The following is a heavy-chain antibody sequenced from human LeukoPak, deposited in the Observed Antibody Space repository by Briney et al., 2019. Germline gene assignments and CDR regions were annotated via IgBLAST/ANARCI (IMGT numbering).Heavy chain of an antibody. D-gene: IGHD5-24*01. CDR1: GGTFSSYA. V-gene: IGHV1-69*05. CDR3: ARDPRDGYNDLDY. J-gene: IGHJ4*02. CDR2: IIPIFGTA. Sequence: SVKVSCKASGGTFSSYAISWVRQAPGQGLEWMGRIIPIFGTANYAQKFQGRVTITTDESTSTAYMELSSLRSEDTAVYYCARDPRDGYNDLDYWGQGTLVTVSS.